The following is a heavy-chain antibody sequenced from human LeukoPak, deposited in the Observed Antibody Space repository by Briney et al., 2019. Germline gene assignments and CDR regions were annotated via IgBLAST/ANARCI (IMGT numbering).Heavy chain of an antibody. D-gene: IGHD6-19*01. CDR1: GGSFSGYY. CDR3: ASSSGGWYYDY. V-gene: IGHV4-34*01. J-gene: IGHJ4*02. CDR2: INHSGST. Sequence: SETLSLTCAVYGGSFSGYYWSWIRQPPGKGLEWIGEINHSGSTNYNPSLKSRVTISVDTSKNQFSLRLSSVTAADTAVYYCASSSGGWYYDYWGQGTLVTVSS.